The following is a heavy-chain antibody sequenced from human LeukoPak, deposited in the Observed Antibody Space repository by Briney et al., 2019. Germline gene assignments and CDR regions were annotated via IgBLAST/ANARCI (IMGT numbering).Heavy chain of an antibody. D-gene: IGHD1-26*01. CDR1: GFTFSDYS. Sequence: PGGSLRLSCAASGFTFSDYSMSWIRQAPRKGLGWVSYISSSGSTIYYADSVKGRFTISRDNAKNSLYLQMNSLRAEDTAVYYCARQPIVGAHFDYWGQGTLVTVSS. CDR3: ARQPIVGAHFDY. J-gene: IGHJ4*02. CDR2: ISSSGSTI. V-gene: IGHV3-11*01.